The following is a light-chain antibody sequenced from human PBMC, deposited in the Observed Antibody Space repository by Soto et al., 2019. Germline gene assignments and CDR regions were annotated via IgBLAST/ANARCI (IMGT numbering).Light chain of an antibody. J-gene: IGKJ1*01. CDR3: QQRHSFPRT. CDR2: AAS. V-gene: IGKV1-39*01. Sequence: DIQMTQSPTSLSACVGDRVTITCRASQSISTYLNWYQQKPGNAPKVLIFAASSLLSGVPSRFSGSGSGTYFTLTITSLQPVDFATYYCQQRHSFPRTFGQGTKVE. CDR1: QSISTY.